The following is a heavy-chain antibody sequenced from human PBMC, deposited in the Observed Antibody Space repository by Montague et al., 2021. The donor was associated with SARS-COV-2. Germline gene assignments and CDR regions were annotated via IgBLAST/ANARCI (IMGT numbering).Heavy chain of an antibody. Sequence: SETLSLTCTVSGGSISSSSYYWGWIRQPPGKGLEWIGSIYYSGSTYYNPSLKGRVTISVDKSKNQFSLKLSSVTAADTAVYYCAREVGNCSSTSCYRARWAYSYGMDVWGQGTTVTVSS. J-gene: IGHJ6*02. D-gene: IGHD2-2*01. V-gene: IGHV4-39*07. CDR2: IYYSGST. CDR3: AREVGNCSSTSCYRARWAYSYGMDV. CDR1: GGSISSSSYY.